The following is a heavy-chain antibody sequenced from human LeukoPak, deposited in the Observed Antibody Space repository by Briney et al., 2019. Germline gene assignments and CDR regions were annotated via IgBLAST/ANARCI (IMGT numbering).Heavy chain of an antibody. Sequence: GAPVKVSCKASGGTYSSYAISWVRQAPGQGLEWMGGIIPIFGTVNYAQKFQVRVTITADVSTSTVYLELSSLRAEDTAVYYCARGVEYSSAWYFPFDQWGQGTLVTVSS. V-gene: IGHV1-69*13. CDR3: ARGVEYSSAWYFPFDQ. CDR2: IIPIFGTV. D-gene: IGHD6-19*01. CDR1: GGTYSSYA. J-gene: IGHJ4*02.